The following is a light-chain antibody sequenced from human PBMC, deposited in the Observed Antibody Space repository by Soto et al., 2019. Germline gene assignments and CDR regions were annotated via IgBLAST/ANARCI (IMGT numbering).Light chain of an antibody. J-gene: IGLJ3*02. CDR3: ISYTSISTWV. CDR1: SSDVGGYNY. Sequence: QSALTQPASVSGSPGQSITISCTGTSSDVGGYNYVSWYQQHPGTAPKLMIYEVSNRPSGVSDRFSGSRSGNTASLTISGLQAEDESDYYCISYTSISTWVFGGGTKLTVL. CDR2: EVS. V-gene: IGLV2-14*01.